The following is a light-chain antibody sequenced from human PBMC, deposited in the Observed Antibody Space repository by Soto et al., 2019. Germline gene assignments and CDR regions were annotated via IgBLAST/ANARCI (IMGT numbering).Light chain of an antibody. J-gene: IGKJ1*01. Sequence: EIVMTQSPATLSVSPGERVTLSCRASQSVGINLAWYQQKPGQAPRLLIYGASRRATGIPDRFSGGGSGTDFTLTISSLESEDFAVYYCQQYGSCPRTFGQGTKVDIK. CDR1: QSVGIN. V-gene: IGKV3-15*01. CDR2: GAS. CDR3: QQYGSCPRT.